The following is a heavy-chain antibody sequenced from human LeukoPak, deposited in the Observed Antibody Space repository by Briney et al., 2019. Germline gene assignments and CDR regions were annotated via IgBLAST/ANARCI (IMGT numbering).Heavy chain of an antibody. V-gene: IGHV1-69*05. D-gene: IGHD2-15*01. J-gene: IGHJ4*02. CDR1: GGTFSSYA. CDR3: ARDGPLGYCSGGSCYSGY. Sequence: SVKVSCKASGGTFSSYAISWVRQAPGQGLEWMGRIIPIFGTTNYAQKFQGRVTITTDESTSTAYMELSSLRSEDTAVYYCARDGPLGYCSGGSCYSGYWGQGTLVTVSS. CDR2: IIPIFGTT.